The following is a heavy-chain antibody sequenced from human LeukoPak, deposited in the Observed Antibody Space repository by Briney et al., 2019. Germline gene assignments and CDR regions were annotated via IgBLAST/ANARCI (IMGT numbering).Heavy chain of an antibody. J-gene: IGHJ4*02. CDR3: AGHHPRNTVDF. D-gene: IGHD2/OR15-2a*01. CDR1: GGSISSGGYS. Sequence: PSETLSLTCTVSGGSISSGGYSWSWIRQHPGKGLEWIGYIYYSGSTYYNPSLKSRVTISVDTSKNQFSLKLSSVTAADTAVYYCAGHHPRNTVDFWGQGTLVTVSS. V-gene: IGHV4-31*03. CDR2: IYYSGST.